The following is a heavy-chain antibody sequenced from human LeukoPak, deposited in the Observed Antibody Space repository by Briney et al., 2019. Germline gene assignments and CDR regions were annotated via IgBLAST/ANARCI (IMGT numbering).Heavy chain of an antibody. CDR1: GYSFTSYW. Sequence: GETLKISCQGSGYSFTSYWIGWVRQMPGKGLEWMGIIQPGDSNTRYSPSFQGQVTISADETIRTAYLQRSTLKASDTATYYCARTTYYFSSGSLDGFDIWGQGTMVTVSS. J-gene: IGHJ3*02. CDR3: ARTTYYFSSGSLDGFDI. V-gene: IGHV5-51*01. CDR2: IQPGDSNT. D-gene: IGHD3-10*01.